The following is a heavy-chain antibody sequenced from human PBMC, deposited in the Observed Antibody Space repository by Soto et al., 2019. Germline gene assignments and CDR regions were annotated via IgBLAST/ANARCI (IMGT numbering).Heavy chain of an antibody. CDR3: ARDPGDLGY. V-gene: IGHV3-21*01. Sequence: EVQLVESGGGLVKPGGSLRLSCAASGFTFSSCTMNWVRQAPGNGLEWVSSISSSSSYIYYADSVKGRFTISRDDAKNSLYLQMNSLRAEDTAVYYCARDPGDLGYWGQGTLVTVSS. J-gene: IGHJ4*02. CDR2: ISSSSSYI. CDR1: GFTFSSCT. D-gene: IGHD3-16*01.